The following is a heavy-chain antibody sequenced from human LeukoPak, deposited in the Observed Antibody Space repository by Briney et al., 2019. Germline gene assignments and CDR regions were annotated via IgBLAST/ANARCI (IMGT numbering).Heavy chain of an antibody. Sequence: SVKVSCKASGGTFSSYAISWVRQAPGQGLEWMGGIIPIFGTANYAQKFQGRVTITTDESTSTAYMELSSLRSEDTAVYYCARLEYGSGSYYRGGNYFDYWGQGTLVTVSS. V-gene: IGHV1-69*05. D-gene: IGHD3-10*01. CDR2: IIPIFGTA. CDR3: ARLEYGSGSYYRGGNYFDY. J-gene: IGHJ4*02. CDR1: GGTFSSYA.